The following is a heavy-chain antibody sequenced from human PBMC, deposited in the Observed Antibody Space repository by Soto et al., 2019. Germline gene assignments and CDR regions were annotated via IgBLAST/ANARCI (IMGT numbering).Heavy chain of an antibody. CDR3: ARDPSYYGMDV. Sequence: ASVKVSCKASGYTFTNYGISWVRQAPGQGLEWMGWINTYNGNTNHAQKLQGRVTMTTDTSTSTAYMELRSLRSDDTAVYYCARDPSYYGMDVWGQGTTVTVAS. J-gene: IGHJ6*02. CDR1: GYTFTNYG. V-gene: IGHV1-18*01. CDR2: INTYNGNT.